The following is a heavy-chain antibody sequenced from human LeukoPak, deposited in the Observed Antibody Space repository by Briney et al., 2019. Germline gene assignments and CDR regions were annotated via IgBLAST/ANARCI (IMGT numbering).Heavy chain of an antibody. D-gene: IGHD3-16*01. Sequence: GASVTVSCKSSGYTFTSYYMHWVRPAPGQGLAWMGWINPNSGGTNYAQKFQGRVTMTRDTSINTAYMELSRLRSDDTAVYYCAKELYDYVWGSSQSTDYWGQGTLVTVSS. CDR2: INPNSGGT. CDR1: GYTFTSYY. J-gene: IGHJ4*02. V-gene: IGHV1-2*02. CDR3: AKELYDYVWGSSQSTDY.